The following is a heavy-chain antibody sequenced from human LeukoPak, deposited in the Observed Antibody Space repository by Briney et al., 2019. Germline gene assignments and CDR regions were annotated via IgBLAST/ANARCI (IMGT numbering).Heavy chain of an antibody. Sequence: SETLSLTCTVSGDSISTYYWSWIRQPPGKGLEWIGYIYYSGSTNYNPSLKSRVTISVDTSKNQFSLKLSSVTAADTAVYYCAFGSGYYYYWGQGTLVTVSS. V-gene: IGHV4-59*01. CDR3: AFGSGYYYY. J-gene: IGHJ4*02. D-gene: IGHD3-22*01. CDR1: GDSISTYY. CDR2: IYYSGST.